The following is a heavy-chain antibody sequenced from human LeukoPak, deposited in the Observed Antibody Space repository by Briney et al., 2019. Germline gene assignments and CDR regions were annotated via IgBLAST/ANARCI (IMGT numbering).Heavy chain of an antibody. J-gene: IGHJ4*02. Sequence: GGSLRLSCAASGFTFSSYSMNWVRQAPGKGLEWVSSISSSSSYIYYADSVKGRFTISRDNAKNSLYLQMNSLRAEDTAVYYCARESSRGYYDSSGYPFDYWGQGTLVTVPS. CDR3: ARESSRGYYDSSGYPFDY. V-gene: IGHV3-21*01. CDR2: ISSSSSYI. CDR1: GFTFSSYS. D-gene: IGHD3-22*01.